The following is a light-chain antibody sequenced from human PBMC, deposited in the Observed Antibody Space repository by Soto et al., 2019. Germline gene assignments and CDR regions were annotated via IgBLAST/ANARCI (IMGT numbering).Light chain of an antibody. V-gene: IGKV3-11*01. CDR3: QQRSNWHPVIT. Sequence: DILLTQSPATLSLSPGERATLSCRASQSFSCYLSWYQQKPGQAHRLLIYDASKRATGIPARFSGRGSGTDFTLTISILEPEDFAVYYCQQRSNWHPVITFGQGTRLEIK. CDR2: DAS. CDR1: QSFSCY. J-gene: IGKJ5*01.